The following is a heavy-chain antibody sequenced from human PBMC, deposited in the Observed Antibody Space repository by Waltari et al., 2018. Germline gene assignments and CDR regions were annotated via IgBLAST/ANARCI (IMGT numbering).Heavy chain of an antibody. Sequence: QLQLQESGPGLVKPSETLSLTCTVSGGSISSSRYYWGWIRPPPGKGLEWIWSIYYSGSTYYHPTLNMLSTIALDTSKNQFSLKLSSVTAADTAVYYCARRQYGGFYFDYWGQGTLVTVSS. CDR2: IYYSGST. CDR3: ARRQYGGFYFDY. CDR1: GGSISSSRYY. V-gene: IGHV4-39*01. J-gene: IGHJ4*02. D-gene: IGHD5-12*01.